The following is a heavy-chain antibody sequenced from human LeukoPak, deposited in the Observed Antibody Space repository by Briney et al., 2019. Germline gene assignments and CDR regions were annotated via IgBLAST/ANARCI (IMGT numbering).Heavy chain of an antibody. J-gene: IGHJ4*02. CDR2: ISGSGGST. D-gene: IGHD2-15*01. V-gene: IGHV3-23*01. Sequence: PGGSLRLSCAASGFTFSSYDMSWVRQPPGKGLEWVSAISGSGGSTYYADSMKGRFTISRDNSKNTLYLQMNSLRAEDTAVYYCAKDRRCSGGSCYPWVSWGQGTLVTVSS. CDR3: AKDRRCSGGSCYPWVS. CDR1: GFTFSSYD.